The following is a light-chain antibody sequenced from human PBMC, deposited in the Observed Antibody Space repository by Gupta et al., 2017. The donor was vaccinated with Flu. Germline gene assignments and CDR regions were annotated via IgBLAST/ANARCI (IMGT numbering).Light chain of an antibody. CDR2: STN. Sequence: QTVLTQEPSSSVSPGGTVTLTCGLSSGSVSTSYYPSWYQQTPGQAPRTLIYSTNTRSSGVPDRFSGSILGNKAALTITGAQADDESDYYCVLYMGSGMWVFGGGTKLTVL. CDR1: SGSVSTSYY. J-gene: IGLJ3*02. CDR3: VLYMGSGMWV. V-gene: IGLV8-61*01.